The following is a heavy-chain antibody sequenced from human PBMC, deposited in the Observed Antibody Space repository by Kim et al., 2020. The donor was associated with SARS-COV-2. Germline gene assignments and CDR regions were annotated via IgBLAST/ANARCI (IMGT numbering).Heavy chain of an antibody. J-gene: IGHJ4*02. CDR2: ISYDENTK. Sequence: GGSLRLSCAASGFTFSSYGMHWVRQAPGKGLEWVAVISYDENTKYYADSVKGRFTISRDNSKNTLYLQMNSLGTEDTAAYYCAKGGIQAWIRNHFDYWGQGTLVTVSS. D-gene: IGHD5-18*01. CDR1: GFTFSSYG. CDR3: AKGGIQAWIRNHFDY. V-gene: IGHV3-30*18.